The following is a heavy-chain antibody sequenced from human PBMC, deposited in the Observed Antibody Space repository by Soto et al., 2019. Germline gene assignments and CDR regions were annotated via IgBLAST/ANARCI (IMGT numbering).Heavy chain of an antibody. CDR1: GFTFSSYA. CDR3: AKDQADYDFWSGRYYGMDV. CDR2: ISGSGGST. J-gene: IGHJ6*02. V-gene: IGHV3-23*01. D-gene: IGHD3-3*01. Sequence: GGSLRLSCAASGFTFSSYAMSWVRQAPGKGLEWVSAISGSGGSTYYADSVKGRFTISRDNSKNTLYLQMNSLRAKDTAVYYCAKDQADYDFWSGRYYGMDVWGQGTTVTVSS.